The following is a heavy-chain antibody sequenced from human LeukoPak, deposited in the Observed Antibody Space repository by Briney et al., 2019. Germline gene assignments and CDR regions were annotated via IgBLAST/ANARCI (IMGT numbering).Heavy chain of an antibody. CDR1: GFNFSNYS. CDR2: ISSSSSII. Sequence: PAGSLRLSCAASGFNFSNYSMNWVRQAPGKGPEWLSYISSSSSIIYYADSMKGRVTISRDNAKNSLYLQMNSLRAEDTAVYYCAKNPRHSYGYGYWGQGTLVTVSS. CDR3: AKNPRHSYGYGY. J-gene: IGHJ4*02. D-gene: IGHD5-18*01. V-gene: IGHV3-48*01.